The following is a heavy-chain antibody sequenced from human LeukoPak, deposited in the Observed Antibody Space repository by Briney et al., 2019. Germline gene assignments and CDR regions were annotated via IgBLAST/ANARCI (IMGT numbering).Heavy chain of an antibody. CDR3: ARGESTYLVVVAVPYSFDY. J-gene: IGHJ4*02. Sequence: GGSLRLSCAASGFTFSSYSMNWVRQAPGKGLEWLSYISSSGSTIYYADSVKGRFTISRDNAKNSLYLQMNSLRDEDTAVYYCARGESTYLVVVAVPYSFDYWGQGTLVTVSS. CDR1: GFTFSSYS. CDR2: ISSSGSTI. D-gene: IGHD2-15*01. V-gene: IGHV3-48*02.